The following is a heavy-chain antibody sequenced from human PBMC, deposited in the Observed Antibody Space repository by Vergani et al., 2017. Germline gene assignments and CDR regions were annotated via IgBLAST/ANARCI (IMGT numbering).Heavy chain of an antibody. Sequence: QLQLQESGPGLVKPSETLSLTCTVSGGSISSSSYYWGWIRQPPGKGLEWIGSIYYSGSTYYNPSLKSRVTISVDTSKNQFSLKLSSVTAADTAVYYCAREESARPRILLPLDPWGQGTLVTVSS. CDR1: GGSISSSSYY. D-gene: IGHD2-15*01. CDR2: IYYSGST. J-gene: IGHJ5*02. V-gene: IGHV4-39*07. CDR3: AREESARPRILLPLDP.